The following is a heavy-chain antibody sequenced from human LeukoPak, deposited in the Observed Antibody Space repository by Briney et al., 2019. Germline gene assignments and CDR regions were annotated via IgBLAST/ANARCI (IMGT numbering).Heavy chain of an antibody. CDR1: GGSISSYY. D-gene: IGHD2-2*01. Sequence: PSETLSLTCTVSGGSISSYYWSWIRQPAGKGLEWIGRIYTSGSTNYNPSLKSRVTMSVDTSKNQFSLKLSSVTAADTAVHYCARAHCSSTSCYNWFDPWGQGTLVTVSS. V-gene: IGHV4-4*07. CDR3: ARAHCSSTSCYNWFDP. CDR2: IYTSGST. J-gene: IGHJ5*02.